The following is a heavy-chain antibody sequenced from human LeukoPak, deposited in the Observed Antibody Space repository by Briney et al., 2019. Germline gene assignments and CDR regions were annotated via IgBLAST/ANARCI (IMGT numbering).Heavy chain of an antibody. CDR3: ARWGIDPYCSGGSCYLGYYGMDV. CDR2: IYHSGST. V-gene: IGHV4-38-2*02. D-gene: IGHD2-15*01. Sequence: PSETLSLTCTVSGYSISSGYYWGWIRQPPGKGLEWIGSIYHSGSTYYNPSLKSRVTISVDTSKNQFSLKLSSVTAADTAVYYCARWGIDPYCSGGSCYLGYYGMDVWGQGTTVTVSS. CDR1: GYSISSGYY. J-gene: IGHJ6*02.